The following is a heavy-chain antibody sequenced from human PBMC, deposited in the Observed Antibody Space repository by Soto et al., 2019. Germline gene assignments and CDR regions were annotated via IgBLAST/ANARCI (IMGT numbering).Heavy chain of an antibody. Sequence: GSGPTLVNPTQTLTLTCTFSGFSLITSGMCVSWIRQPPGKALEWLALIDWDDDKYYSTSLKTRLTISKDTSKNQVVLTMTNMDPVDTATYYCARIRYYYDSSGYYYDPFDYWGQGTLVTVSS. J-gene: IGHJ4*02. D-gene: IGHD3-22*01. CDR3: ARIRYYYDSSGYYYDPFDY. CDR1: GFSLITSGMC. CDR2: IDWDDDK. V-gene: IGHV2-70*01.